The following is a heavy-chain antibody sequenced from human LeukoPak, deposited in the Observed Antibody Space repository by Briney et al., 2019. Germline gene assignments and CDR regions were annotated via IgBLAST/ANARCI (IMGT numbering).Heavy chain of an antibody. CDR3: AKEIVTMVQSDAFDI. V-gene: IGHV3-30*18. Sequence: HPGGSLRLSCAASGFTFSSYAMSWVRQAPGKGLEWVAVISYDGSNKYYADSVKGRFTISRDNSKNTLYLQMNSLRAEDTAVYYCAKEIVTMVQSDAFDIWGQGIMVTVSS. D-gene: IGHD3-10*01. CDR2: ISYDGSNK. CDR1: GFTFSSYA. J-gene: IGHJ3*02.